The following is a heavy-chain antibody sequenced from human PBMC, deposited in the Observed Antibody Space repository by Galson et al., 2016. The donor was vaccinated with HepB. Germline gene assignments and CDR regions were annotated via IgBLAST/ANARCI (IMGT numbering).Heavy chain of an antibody. D-gene: IGHD3-16*01. V-gene: IGHV3-23*01. CDR2: VSGNGAST. CDR1: GFSFSSYA. Sequence: SLRLSCAASGFSFSSYAMNWVRQAPGKGLEWVSTVSGNGASTYYADTVKGRSTISRDNSKNTLYLQMNSLSAEDTALYYCAKTMGQGIWQYDYWGQGTLVTVSS. CDR3: AKTMGQGIWQYDY. J-gene: IGHJ4*02.